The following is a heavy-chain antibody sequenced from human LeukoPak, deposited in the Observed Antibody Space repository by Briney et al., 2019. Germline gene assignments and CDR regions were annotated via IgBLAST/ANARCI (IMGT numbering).Heavy chain of an antibody. J-gene: IGHJ3*02. V-gene: IGHV3-74*01. CDR1: GIIFSNYW. D-gene: IGHD2-2*01. Sequence: LSGGSLRLSCAASGIIFSNYWMHWVRQAPGKGLVWVSRINSDGSSTSYADSVKGRFTISRDNAKNTLYLQMNSLRAEDTAVYYCARGLGYCSSTSCHHAFDIWGQGTMVTVSS. CDR2: INSDGSST. CDR3: ARGLGYCSSTSCHHAFDI.